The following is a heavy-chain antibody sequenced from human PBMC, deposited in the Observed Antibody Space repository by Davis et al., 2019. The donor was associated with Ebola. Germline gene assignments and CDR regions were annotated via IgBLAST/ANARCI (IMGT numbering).Heavy chain of an antibody. D-gene: IGHD3-3*01. CDR2: MNPNSGNT. V-gene: IGHV1-8*01. CDR3: AKDKFYDFWSGYYPDY. CDR1: GYTFTSYD. J-gene: IGHJ4*02. Sequence: ASVKVSCKASGYTFTSYDINWVRQATGQGLEWMGWMNPNSGNTGYAQKFQGRVTMTRDTSTSTVYMELSSLRSEDTAVYYCAKDKFYDFWSGYYPDYWGQGTLVTVSS.